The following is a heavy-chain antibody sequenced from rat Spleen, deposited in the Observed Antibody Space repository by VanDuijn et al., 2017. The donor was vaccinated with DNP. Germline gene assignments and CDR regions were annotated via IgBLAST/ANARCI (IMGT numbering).Heavy chain of an antibody. CDR3: AVDRDGSYGVAY. Sequence: EVQLVESGGNLVQPGRSLKLSCAASGFTFSDYNMAWVRQAPKKSLEWVATISFDGTGTYYRDSVKGRFTISRDNAKSTLYLQMDSLRSEDTATYYCAVDRDGSYGVAYWGQGTLVTVSS. CDR2: ISFDGTGT. V-gene: IGHV5-7*01. CDR1: GFTFSDYN. D-gene: IGHD1-12*02. J-gene: IGHJ3*01.